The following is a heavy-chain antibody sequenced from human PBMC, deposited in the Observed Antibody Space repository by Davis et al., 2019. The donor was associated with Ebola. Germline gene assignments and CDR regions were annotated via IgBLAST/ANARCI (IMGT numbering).Heavy chain of an antibody. CDR3: TRPYTAMGSDY. D-gene: IGHD5-18*01. CDR1: GFTFSGSA. V-gene: IGHV3-73*01. Sequence: GESLKISCAASGFTFSGSAMHWVRQASGKGLEWVGRIRSKANSYATAYAASVKGRFTISRDDSKNTAYLQMNSLKTEDTAVYYCTRPYTAMGSDYWGQGTLVTVSS. J-gene: IGHJ4*02. CDR2: IRSKANSYAT.